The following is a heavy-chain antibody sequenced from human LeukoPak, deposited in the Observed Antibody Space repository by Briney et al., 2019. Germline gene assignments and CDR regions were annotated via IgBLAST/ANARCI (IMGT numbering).Heavy chain of an antibody. CDR1: GFTFSSYA. D-gene: IGHD5-18*01. J-gene: IGHJ4*02. Sequence: PGGSLRLSCAASGFTFSSYAMSWVRQAPGKGLEWVSAISGSGGSTYCADSVKGRFTISRDNSKNTLYLQMNSLRAEDTAVYYCAKDARGYSYGYPYYFDYWGQGTLVTVSS. V-gene: IGHV3-23*01. CDR3: AKDARGYSYGYPYYFDY. CDR2: ISGSGGST.